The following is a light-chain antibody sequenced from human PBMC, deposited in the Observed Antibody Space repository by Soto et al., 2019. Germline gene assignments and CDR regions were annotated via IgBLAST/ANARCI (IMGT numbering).Light chain of an antibody. CDR1: ESVSRN. CDR3: QQYNKWPPIT. CDR2: DAS. V-gene: IGKV3-15*01. J-gene: IGKJ5*01. Sequence: EVVMTQSPATLSVSPGERATLPCRASESVSRNLAWYQQKPGQAPRLLIYDASTRATGIPDRFSGGGSGTEFTLTISSLQSGDFAVYYCQQYNKWPPITFGQGTRLEIK.